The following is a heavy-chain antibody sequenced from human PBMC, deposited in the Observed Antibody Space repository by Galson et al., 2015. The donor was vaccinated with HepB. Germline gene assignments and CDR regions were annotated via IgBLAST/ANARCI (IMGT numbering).Heavy chain of an antibody. V-gene: IGHV3-21*01. CDR2: ISSSSSYI. Sequence: SLRLSCAASGFTFSSYSMNWVRQAPGKGLEWVSSISSSSSYIYYADSVKGRFTISRDNAKNSLYLQMNSLRAEDTAVYYCASRPGRSSYYYGMDVWGQGTTVTVSS. CDR1: GFTFSSYS. CDR3: ASRPGRSSYYYGMDV. J-gene: IGHJ6*02.